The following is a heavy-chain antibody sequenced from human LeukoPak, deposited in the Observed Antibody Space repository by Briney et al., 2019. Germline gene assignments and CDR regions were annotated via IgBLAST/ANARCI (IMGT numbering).Heavy chain of an antibody. Sequence: PGGSLRLSCAASGFTFSSYSMNWVRQAPGKGLEWVSSIGGSSSSLYYADSLKGRFTISRDNAKNSLYLQMNSLGAEDTAVYYCAREIDEGFDYWGQGTLVTVSS. J-gene: IGHJ4*02. CDR3: AREIDEGFDY. CDR2: IGGSSSSL. CDR1: GFTFSSYS. V-gene: IGHV3-21*01.